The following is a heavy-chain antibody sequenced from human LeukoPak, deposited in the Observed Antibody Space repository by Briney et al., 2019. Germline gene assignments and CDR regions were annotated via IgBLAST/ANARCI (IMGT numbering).Heavy chain of an antibody. CDR1: GYTFTSYA. V-gene: IGHV1-3*01. CDR3: ARKTIAAAGHFDY. Sequence: ASVKDSCKASGYTFTSYAMHWVRQAPGQRLEWMGWINAGNGNTKYSQKFQGRVTITRDTSASTAYMELSSLRSEDTAVYYCARKTIAAAGHFDYWGQGTLVTVSS. D-gene: IGHD6-13*01. CDR2: INAGNGNT. J-gene: IGHJ4*02.